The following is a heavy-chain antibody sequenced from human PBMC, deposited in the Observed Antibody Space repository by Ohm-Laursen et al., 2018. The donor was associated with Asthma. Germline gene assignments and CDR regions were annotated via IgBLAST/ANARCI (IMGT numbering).Heavy chain of an antibody. CDR1: GGSISSYY. Sequence: TLSLTCTVSGGSISSYYWSWIRQPPGKGLEWIGYIYYSGSTNYNPSLKSRVTISVDTSKNQFSLKLSSVTAADTAVYYCARTQAAADSSFDYWGQGTLVTVSS. CDR2: IYYSGST. CDR3: ARTQAAADSSFDY. J-gene: IGHJ4*02. V-gene: IGHV4-59*01. D-gene: IGHD6-13*01.